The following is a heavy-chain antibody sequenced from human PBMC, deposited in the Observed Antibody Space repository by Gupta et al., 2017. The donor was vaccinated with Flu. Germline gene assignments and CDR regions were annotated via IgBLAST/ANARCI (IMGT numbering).Heavy chain of an antibody. CDR1: GFTFSSSY. Sequence: EMQLVESGGGLVQPGGSLRLSCAASGFTFSSSYLQWVRQAPGKGLVWVSRINPDGSSTTYAESVKGRFTISRDNAKNTLYLQMNSLGDDDTDVYYCATVTSGCWGQGTLVTVS. CDR2: INPDGSST. CDR3: ATVTSGC. J-gene: IGHJ4*02. D-gene: IGHD4-17*01. V-gene: IGHV3-74*03.